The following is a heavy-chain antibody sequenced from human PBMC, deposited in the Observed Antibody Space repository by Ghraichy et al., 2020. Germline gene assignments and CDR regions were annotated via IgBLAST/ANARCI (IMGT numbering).Heavy chain of an antibody. CDR2: IYYSGST. Sequence: SCTVSGGSISSSSYYWGWIRQPPGKGLEWIGSIYYSGSTYYNPSLKSRVTISVDTSKNQFSLKLSSVTAADTAVYYCSRHDSGTQIDYWGQGTLVTVSS. V-gene: IGHV4-39*01. CDR1: GGSISSSSYY. CDR3: SRHDSGTQIDY. D-gene: IGHD1-26*01. J-gene: IGHJ4*02.